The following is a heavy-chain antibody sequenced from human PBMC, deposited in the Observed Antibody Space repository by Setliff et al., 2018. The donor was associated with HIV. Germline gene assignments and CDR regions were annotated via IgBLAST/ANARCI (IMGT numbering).Heavy chain of an antibody. Sequence: GESLKISCKGSGYIFTNYWIGWVRQVPGKGLEWVAIIYPGDSEVRYSPSFEGHVIVSADKSITTAYLQWSSLRASDTATYYCTKHPLRPGISGYFYFIDVWGAGTTVTVSS. D-gene: IGHD3-9*01. CDR2: IYPGDSEV. CDR3: TKHPLRPGISGYFYFIDV. CDR1: GYIFTNYW. J-gene: IGHJ6*04. V-gene: IGHV5-51*01.